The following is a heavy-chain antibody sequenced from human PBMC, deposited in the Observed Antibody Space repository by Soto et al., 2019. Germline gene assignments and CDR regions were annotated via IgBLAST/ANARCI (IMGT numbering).Heavy chain of an antibody. V-gene: IGHV4-31*03. D-gene: IGHD3-22*01. CDR1: GGSISSGGYY. CDR3: ARAHQWLFSFDY. CDR2: IYYSGAS. J-gene: IGHJ4*02. Sequence: QVQLQESGPGLVKPSQTLSLTCSISGGSISSGGYYWSWIRLRPGKGLEWIGYIYYSGASYYNPSLKSRVSISVDTSKTQFSLKLSSVTAADTAVYYCARAHQWLFSFDYWGAGTQVTVSS.